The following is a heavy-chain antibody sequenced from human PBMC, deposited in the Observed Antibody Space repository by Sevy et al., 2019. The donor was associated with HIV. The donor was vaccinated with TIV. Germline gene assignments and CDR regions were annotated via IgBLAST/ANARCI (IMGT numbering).Heavy chain of an antibody. V-gene: IGHV3-33*01. CDR3: ARTPYYYDSSGSNKYYYYGMDV. CDR1: GFTFSSYG. CDR2: IWYDGSNK. Sequence: GGSLRLSCAASGFTFSSYGMHWVRQAPGKGLEWVAVIWYDGSNKYYADSVKGRFTISRDNSKNTLYLQMNSLRAEDTAVYYCARTPYYYDSSGSNKYYYYGMDVWGQRTTVTVSS. D-gene: IGHD3-22*01. J-gene: IGHJ6*02.